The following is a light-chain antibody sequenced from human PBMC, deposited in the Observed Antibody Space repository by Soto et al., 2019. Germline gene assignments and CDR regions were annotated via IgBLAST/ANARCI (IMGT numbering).Light chain of an antibody. CDR3: CSYAGSPYV. CDR2: DVS. Sequence: QCALTQPRSVSVSPGQSVTISCTGTSSEVGGYNYVSWFQQHPGKAPKLMIYDVSKRPSGVPDRFSGSKSGNTASLTISGLQAEDEADYYCCSYAGSPYVFGTGXKVTGL. V-gene: IGLV2-11*01. CDR1: SSEVGGYNY. J-gene: IGLJ1*01.